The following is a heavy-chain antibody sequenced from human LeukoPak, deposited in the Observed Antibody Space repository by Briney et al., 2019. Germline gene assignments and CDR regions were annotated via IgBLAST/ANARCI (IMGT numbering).Heavy chain of an antibody. V-gene: IGHV1-69*04. CDR3: ARVPTFSSIAARKYYFDY. D-gene: IGHD6-6*01. CDR2: IIPILGIA. J-gene: IGHJ4*02. CDR1: GGTFSSYA. Sequence: SVKVSCKASGGTFSSYAISWVRQAPGQGLEWMGRIIPILGIANYAQKFQGRVTITAAKSTSTAYMELSSLRSEDTAVYYCARVPTFSSIAARKYYFDYWGQGTLVTVSS.